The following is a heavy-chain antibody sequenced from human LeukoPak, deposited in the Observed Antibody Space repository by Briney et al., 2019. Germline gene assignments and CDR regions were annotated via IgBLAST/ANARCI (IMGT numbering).Heavy chain of an antibody. V-gene: IGHV3-7*03. CDR2: IKQDGIEK. CDR3: ASGGYFDWRPLDY. Sequence: GGSLRLSCAASGFTFSRYWMSWVGQAPGKGLEWVAHIKQDGIEKYYVDSVRGRLTISRDNVKNSLFLQMNSLRAEDTAVYYCASGGYFDWRPLDYRGQGTLGTVSA. J-gene: IGHJ4*02. CDR1: GFTFSRYW. D-gene: IGHD3-9*01.